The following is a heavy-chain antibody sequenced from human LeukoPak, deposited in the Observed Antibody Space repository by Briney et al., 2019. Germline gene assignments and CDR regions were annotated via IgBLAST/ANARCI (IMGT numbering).Heavy chain of an antibody. Sequence: SQTLSLTCTVSGGSISSGSYYWSWIRQPAGKGLEWIGRIYTSGSTNYNPSLKSRVTISVDTSKNQFSLKLSSVTAADTAVCYCAREGQVFWSGYYPDYYYYYVDVWGKGTTVTVSS. CDR2: IYTSGST. V-gene: IGHV4-61*02. CDR1: GGSISSGSYY. CDR3: AREGQVFWSGYYPDYYYYYVDV. D-gene: IGHD3-3*01. J-gene: IGHJ6*03.